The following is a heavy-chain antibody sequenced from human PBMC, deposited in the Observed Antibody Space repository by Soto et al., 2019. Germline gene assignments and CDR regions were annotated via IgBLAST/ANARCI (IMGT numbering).Heavy chain of an antibody. J-gene: IGHJ4*02. CDR3: AKEGGYCSSTSCYGRVYY. CDR2: ISGSGGST. V-gene: IGHV3-23*01. CDR1: GFTFSSYA. Sequence: EVQLLESGGGLVQPGGSLRLSWAASGFTFSSYAMSWVRQAPGKGLEWVSAISGSGGSTYYADSVKGRFTISRDNSKNTLYLQMNSLRAEDTAVYYCAKEGGYCSSTSCYGRVYYWGQGTLVTVSS. D-gene: IGHD2-2*03.